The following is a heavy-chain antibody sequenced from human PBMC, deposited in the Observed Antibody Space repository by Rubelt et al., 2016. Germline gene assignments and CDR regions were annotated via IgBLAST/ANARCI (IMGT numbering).Heavy chain of an antibody. V-gene: IGHV3-13*01. Sequence: EVQLVESGGGLVQPGGSLRLSCAASGFTFSSYDMHWVRQVKGKGLEWVSGIGNDGNTYYPGSVKGRFTISRENAKSSLYLQKNSLGAGDTAVYYCARAYSSSSFLFDPWGQGTLVTVSS. CDR1: GFTFSSYD. D-gene: IGHD6-6*01. CDR3: ARAYSSSSFLFDP. J-gene: IGHJ5*02. CDR2: IGNDGNT.